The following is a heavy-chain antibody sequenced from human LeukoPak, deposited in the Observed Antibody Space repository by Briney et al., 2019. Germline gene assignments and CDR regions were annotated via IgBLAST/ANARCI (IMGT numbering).Heavy chain of an antibody. Sequence: SETLTLTCSVSAGSISNGDYYWGWIRQAPGKGLEWIGCIFYGESTHYNPSLKSRATISVDTSKNQFSLKLTSVTAADAAIYYCARQLPTAAADTRRYFDHWGQGRVVTVSS. D-gene: IGHD6-25*01. J-gene: IGHJ4*01. V-gene: IGHV4-39*01. CDR3: ARQLPTAAADTRRYFDH. CDR2: IFYGEST. CDR1: AGSISNGDYY.